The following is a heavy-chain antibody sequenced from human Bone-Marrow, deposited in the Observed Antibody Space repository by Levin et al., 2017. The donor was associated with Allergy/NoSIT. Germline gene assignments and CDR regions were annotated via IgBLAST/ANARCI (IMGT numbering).Heavy chain of an antibody. J-gene: IGHJ5*02. V-gene: IGHV4-34*01. Sequence: PSETLSLTCAVYGGSFSVNYWSWIRQPPEKGLEWIGQINHSGSTKYNPSLKSRVTISVDTSKIQFSLKLRSVTAADTAVYYCVLGGSTPRWFDPWGQGTLVSVSS. D-gene: IGHD3-16*01. CDR1: GGSFSVNY. CDR3: VLGGSTPRWFDP. CDR2: INHSGST.